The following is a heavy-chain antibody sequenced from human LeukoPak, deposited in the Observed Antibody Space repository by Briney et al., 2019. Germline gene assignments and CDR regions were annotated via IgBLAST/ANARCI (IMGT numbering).Heavy chain of an antibody. Sequence: SETLSLTCTVSGVSISSSYSYWGWIRQPPGMGLEWIGSIYYTGNTYYNASLKSQVSISIDTSKNQSSLKLTSVTAADTAVYYCARQTGSGLFILPGGQGTLVTVSS. V-gene: IGHV4-39*01. CDR2: IYYTGNT. CDR3: ARQTGSGLFILP. J-gene: IGHJ4*02. CDR1: GVSISSSYSY. D-gene: IGHD3/OR15-3a*01.